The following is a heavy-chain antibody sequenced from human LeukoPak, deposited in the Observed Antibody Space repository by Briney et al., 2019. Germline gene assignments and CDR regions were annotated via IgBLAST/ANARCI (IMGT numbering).Heavy chain of an antibody. D-gene: IGHD5-12*01. Sequence: PGGSLRLSCAASGFTVSSNHMSWVRQAPGKGLEWVSLIYSGGTTYYADSVKGRFTISRDNSKNTLYLQMNSLRSEDTAVYYCARADNGCDHWGQGTLVTVSS. CDR3: ARADNGCDH. CDR2: IYSGGTT. V-gene: IGHV3-53*01. CDR1: GFTVSSNH. J-gene: IGHJ4*02.